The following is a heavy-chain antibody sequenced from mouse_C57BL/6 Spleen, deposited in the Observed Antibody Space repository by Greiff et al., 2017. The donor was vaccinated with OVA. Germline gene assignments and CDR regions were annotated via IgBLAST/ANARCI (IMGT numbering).Heavy chain of an antibody. CDR3: ARRGFTGPFDY. J-gene: IGHJ2*01. Sequence: VPLPPPGSELVQPGASVPLSFTASGYTFPISCLTLLKQRPGQGLEWIVDLYPGSGSTNYNEKFKSKATLTVDTSSSTAYMQLSSLTSEDSAVYYCARRGFTGPFDYWGQGTTLTVSS. CDR1: GYTFPISC. CDR2: LYPGSGST. D-gene: IGHD4-1*01. V-gene: IGHV1-55*01.